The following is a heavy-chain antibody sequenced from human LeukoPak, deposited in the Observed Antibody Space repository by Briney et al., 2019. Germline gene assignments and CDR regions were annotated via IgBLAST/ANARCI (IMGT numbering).Heavy chain of an antibody. Sequence: GGSLRLSCATSGFTFSTNGMHWVRQAPGKGLEWVAFIRYDGSNNYYSDSVKGRFTISRDNSKNTLYLQMNSLRAEDTAVYYCAKTFSSSSGAWGQGTLVTVSS. CDR1: GFTFSTNG. CDR3: AKTFSSSSGA. V-gene: IGHV3-30*02. J-gene: IGHJ5*02. CDR2: IRYDGSNN. D-gene: IGHD6-6*01.